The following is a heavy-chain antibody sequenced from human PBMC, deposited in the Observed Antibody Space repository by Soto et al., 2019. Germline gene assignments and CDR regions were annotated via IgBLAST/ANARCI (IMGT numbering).Heavy chain of an antibody. D-gene: IGHD2-8*02. CDR3: ARDKITGLFDY. CDR1: GVSINGGDYF. V-gene: IGHV4-30-2*01. Sequence: SETLSLTCTVSGVSINGGDYFWSWIRQPPGKGLELMGYIYYSGSTNYNPSLKSRVTISVDTSKNQFSLKLTSVTAADTAVYYCARDKITGLFDYWGQGTLVTVSS. J-gene: IGHJ4*02. CDR2: IYYSGST.